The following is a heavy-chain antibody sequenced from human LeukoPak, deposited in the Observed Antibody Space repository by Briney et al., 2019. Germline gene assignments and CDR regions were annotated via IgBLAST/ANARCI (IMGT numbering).Heavy chain of an antibody. Sequence: PSETLSLTCTVSGGSISSYYWSWIRQPPGKGLEWIGYVYYRGSTDYNPSLKSRVTISVDTPKNQFSLKLTSVTAADTAVYYCARGRQLAGYWGQGTLVTVSS. D-gene: IGHD6-6*01. CDR2: VYYRGST. J-gene: IGHJ4*02. CDR3: ARGRQLAGY. CDR1: GGSISSYY. V-gene: IGHV4-59*01.